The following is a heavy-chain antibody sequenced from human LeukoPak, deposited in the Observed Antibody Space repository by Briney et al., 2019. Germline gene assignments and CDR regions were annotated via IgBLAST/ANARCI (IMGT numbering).Heavy chain of an antibody. D-gene: IGHD3-22*01. CDR3: AKRGVVIRVILVGFHKEAYYFDS. J-gene: IGHJ4*02. CDR1: GFTLSNYA. Sequence: GGSLSFSCAVSGFTLSNYAWTRVGQAQGMGLEWVAGISGSGGGTNYAASVQGRFTISRDNNKNTLYLQMNSLGAEDTAVYFCAKRGVVIRVILVGFHKEAYYFDSWGQGALVTVSS. V-gene: IGHV3-23*01. CDR2: ISGSGGGT.